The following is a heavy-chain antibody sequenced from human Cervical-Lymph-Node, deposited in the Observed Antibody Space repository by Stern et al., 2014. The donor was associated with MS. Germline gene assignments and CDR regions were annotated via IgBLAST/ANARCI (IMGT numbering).Heavy chain of an antibody. J-gene: IGHJ4*02. Sequence: EVQLVESGGGLVKPGGSLRLSCAASGFTFSSSSMNWVPQAPGKGLGWVSSISSSSSYIYYADSVKGRFTISRDNAKNSLYLQMNSLRAEDTAVYYCARDTAIAVAGTGFGYWGQGTLVTVSS. CDR1: GFTFSSSS. CDR2: ISSSSSYI. V-gene: IGHV3-21*01. CDR3: ARDTAIAVAGTGFGY. D-gene: IGHD6-19*01.